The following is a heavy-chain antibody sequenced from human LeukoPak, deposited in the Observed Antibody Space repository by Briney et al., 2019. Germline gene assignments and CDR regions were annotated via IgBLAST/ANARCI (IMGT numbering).Heavy chain of an antibody. CDR1: GFTFSDYW. J-gene: IGHJ5*02. D-gene: IGHD3-22*01. Sequence: GGSLRLSCAASGFTFSDYWMHWVRQAPGKGLVWVSRISSDGSGTSYADSVKGRFTVSRDNAKNTLYLQMNSLRAEDTAVYYCARGVSEYYYDSSGYYTGSYDPWGQGTLVTVSS. CDR2: ISSDGSGT. CDR3: ARGVSEYYYDSSGYYTGSYDP. V-gene: IGHV3-74*01.